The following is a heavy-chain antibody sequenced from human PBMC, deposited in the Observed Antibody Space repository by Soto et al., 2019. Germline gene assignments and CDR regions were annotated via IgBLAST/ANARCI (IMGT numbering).Heavy chain of an antibody. J-gene: IGHJ6*02. V-gene: IGHV4-39*01. CDR2: IYITGNT. D-gene: IGHD6-13*01. CDR3: RRSSRYSTDV. CDR1: GGSITSSYY. Sequence: SETLSLTCTVSGGSITSSYYWGWIRQPPGKGLEWIGSIYITGNTYYNPSLNSQVTISVDTSKNQFSLNVISVTAADTAVYYCRRSSRYSTDVWGQGTTVTVSS.